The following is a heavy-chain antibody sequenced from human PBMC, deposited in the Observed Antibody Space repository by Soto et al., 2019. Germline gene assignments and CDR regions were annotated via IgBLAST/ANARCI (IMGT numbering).Heavy chain of an antibody. J-gene: IGHJ6*03. V-gene: IGHV3-9*01. Sequence: EVQLVESGGGLVQPGRSLRFSCAASGFTFDDYAMHWVRQAPGKGLEWVSGISWNSGSIGYADSVKGRFTISRDNAKNSLYLQMNSLRAEDTALYYCAKGLYGSGSYYDYYYYYMDVWGKGTTVTVSS. CDR1: GFTFDDYA. D-gene: IGHD3-10*01. CDR2: ISWNSGSI. CDR3: AKGLYGSGSYYDYYYYYMDV.